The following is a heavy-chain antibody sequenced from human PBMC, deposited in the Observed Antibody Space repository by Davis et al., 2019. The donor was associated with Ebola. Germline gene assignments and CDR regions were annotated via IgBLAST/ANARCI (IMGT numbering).Heavy chain of an antibody. V-gene: IGHV1-69*02. CDR3: AGGLVLEGIQI. CDR1: GGTFSSYT. D-gene: IGHD3/OR15-3a*01. J-gene: IGHJ3*02. CDR2: IIPILGIA. Sequence: SVKVSCKASGGTFSSYTISWVRQAPGQGLEWMGRIIPILGIANYAQKFRDRVTITADESTNTAYMELTSLRFEDTAVYYCAGGLVLEGIQIWGQGTMVTVSS.